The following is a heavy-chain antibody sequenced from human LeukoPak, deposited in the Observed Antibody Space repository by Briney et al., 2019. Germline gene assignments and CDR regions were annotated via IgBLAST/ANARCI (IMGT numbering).Heavy chain of an antibody. CDR2: ISGSGGST. CDR1: GFTFSSYA. CDR3: AKDPSPYDFWSADY. D-gene: IGHD3-3*01. J-gene: IGHJ4*02. Sequence: GGSLRLSCAASGFTFSSYAMSWVRQAPGKGLEWVSAISGSGGSTYYADSVKGRFTISRDNSKNTLYLQMNSLRAEDTAVYYCAKDPSPYDFWSADYWGQGTLVTVSS. V-gene: IGHV3-23*01.